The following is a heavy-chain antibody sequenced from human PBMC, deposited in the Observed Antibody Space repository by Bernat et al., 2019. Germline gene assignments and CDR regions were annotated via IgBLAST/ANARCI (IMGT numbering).Heavy chain of an antibody. CDR2: ISNDGNNT. CDR1: GFTFSAYA. D-gene: IGHD3-16*02. CDR3: ARDNNYGYGWGSDRPNWLDP. J-gene: IGHJ5*02. V-gene: IGHV3-30-3*01. Sequence: QVQLVESGGGVVQPGRSLRLSCAASGFTFSAYAMHWVRQAPGMGLEWVAVISNDGNNTYCADSVKGRFTISRDNSKNTLYLQMNSLSAEDTAVYYCARDNNYGYGWGSDRPNWLDPWGQGTLVTGSS.